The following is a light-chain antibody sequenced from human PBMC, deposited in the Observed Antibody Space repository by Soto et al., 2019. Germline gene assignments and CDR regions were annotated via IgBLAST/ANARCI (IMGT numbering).Light chain of an antibody. Sequence: DIQMTQSPSTLSASVGDRVTITCRASQSISSWLAWYQQKPGKAPKLLIYKASSLESGVPSRFSGSGSGTEFTLTISSLRPEDFATYYCQQYNSYSWTFGQGTKVEIK. CDR3: QQYNSYSWT. CDR1: QSISSW. V-gene: IGKV1-5*03. CDR2: KAS. J-gene: IGKJ1*01.